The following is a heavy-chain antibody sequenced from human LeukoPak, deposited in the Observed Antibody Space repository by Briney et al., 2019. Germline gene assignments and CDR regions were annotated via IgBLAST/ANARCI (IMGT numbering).Heavy chain of an antibody. CDR3: ARDLSGLWELRFLFDY. CDR2: ISYDGSNK. CDR1: GFTFSSHG. V-gene: IGHV3-30*03. Sequence: GGSLRLSCAASGFTFSSHGMHWVRQAPGKGLEWVAVISYDGSNKYYADSVKGRFTISRDNSKNTLYLQMNSLRAEDTAVYYCARDLSGLWELRFLFDYWGQGTLVTVSS. D-gene: IGHD1-26*01. J-gene: IGHJ4*02.